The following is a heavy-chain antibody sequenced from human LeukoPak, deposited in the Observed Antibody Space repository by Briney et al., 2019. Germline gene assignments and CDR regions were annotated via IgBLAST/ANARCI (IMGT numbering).Heavy chain of an antibody. CDR2: INRDGSST. CDR1: GIIFSNYW. J-gene: IGHJ4*02. V-gene: IGHV3-74*01. Sequence: GGSLRLSCAASGIIFSNYWMHWVRQAPGKGLVWVSRINRDGSSTSYADSVKGRFTISRDNAKDTLYLQMNSLRAEDTAAYYCARGGGYSYGSFDYWGQGTLVTVSS. D-gene: IGHD5-18*01. CDR3: ARGGGYSYGSFDY.